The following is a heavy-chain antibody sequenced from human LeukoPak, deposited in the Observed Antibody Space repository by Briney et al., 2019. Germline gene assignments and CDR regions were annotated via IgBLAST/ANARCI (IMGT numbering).Heavy chain of an antibody. CDR2: IDPNSGGT. Sequence: ASVKVSCKASGYTFTGRYMHWVRQAPGQGLEWMGWIDPNSGGTNYAQKFQGRVTMTRDTSISTGYMDLSRLTSDDSAVYYCAVGRGYSSGWSGPFDDWGQGTLVTVSS. D-gene: IGHD6-19*01. J-gene: IGHJ4*02. CDR1: GYTFTGRY. V-gene: IGHV1-2*02. CDR3: AVGRGYSSGWSGPFDD.